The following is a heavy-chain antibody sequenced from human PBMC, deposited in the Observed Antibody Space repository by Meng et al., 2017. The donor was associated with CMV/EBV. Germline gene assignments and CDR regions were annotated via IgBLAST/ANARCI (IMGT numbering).Heavy chain of an antibody. D-gene: IGHD6-19*01. CDR1: GFTFSSYE. J-gene: IGHJ6*02. Sequence: GESLKISCAASGFTFSSYEMNWVRQAPGKGLEWVSYTSSSGSTIYYADSVKGRFTISRDNAKNSLYLQMNSLRAEDTAVYYCARALIAVAGSWDYYYGMDVWGQGTTVTVSS. V-gene: IGHV3-48*03. CDR3: ARALIAVAGSWDYYYGMDV. CDR2: TSSSGSTI.